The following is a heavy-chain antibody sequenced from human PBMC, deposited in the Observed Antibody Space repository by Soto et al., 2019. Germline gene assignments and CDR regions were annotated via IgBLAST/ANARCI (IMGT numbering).Heavy chain of an antibody. Sequence: GGSLRLSCSASGFLVGSNYVSWVRQAPGKGLEWVSSIYSGGGGTTFYSDSVKGRFTISRDNSRNTLYLQMNTLRTEDTAVYYCARTYYYNYFDYWGQGALVTVSS. D-gene: IGHD3-10*01. CDR1: GFLVGSNY. CDR2: IYSGGGGTT. V-gene: IGHV3-53*05. J-gene: IGHJ4*02. CDR3: ARTYYYNYFDY.